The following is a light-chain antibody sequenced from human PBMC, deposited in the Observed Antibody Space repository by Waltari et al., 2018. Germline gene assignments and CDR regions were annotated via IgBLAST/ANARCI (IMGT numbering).Light chain of an antibody. CDR3: AAWDDSLNGVV. CDR1: SSNIGSNS. V-gene: IGLV1-44*01. Sequence: QSVLTQPPSASGTPGQRVPISCSGSSSNIGSNSVNWYRQLPVTAPKLLIYSNNQRPSGVPDRFSGSKSGTSASLAISGLQSEDEADYYCAAWDDSLNGVVFGGGTKLTVL. J-gene: IGLJ2*01. CDR2: SNN.